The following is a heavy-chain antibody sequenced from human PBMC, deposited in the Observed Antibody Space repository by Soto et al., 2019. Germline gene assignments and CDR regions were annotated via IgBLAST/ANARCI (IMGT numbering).Heavy chain of an antibody. J-gene: IGHJ3*01. CDR1: GFTFSYYW. CDR3: ARGDRGAFDL. V-gene: IGHV3-74*01. CDR2: IHSDGSST. D-gene: IGHD1-26*01. Sequence: EVQLVESGGGLVQPGESLRLSCAASGFTFSYYWMHWVRQAPGKGPVWVSRIHSDGSSTTYADSVMGRFSISRDNARNTVYLQMNSLRAEDTAVYYCARGDRGAFDLWGQGTVLTVSS.